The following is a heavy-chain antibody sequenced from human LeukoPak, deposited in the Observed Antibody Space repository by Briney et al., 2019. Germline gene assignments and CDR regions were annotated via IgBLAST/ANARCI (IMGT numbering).Heavy chain of an antibody. CDR1: GFTFSGYE. D-gene: IGHD1-26*01. V-gene: IGHV3-48*03. CDR3: ARVIIVGATGI. J-gene: IGHJ3*02. Sequence: GGSLRLSCAASGFTFSGYEMNWVRQAPGKGLEWVSYISSGGSTVYYADSVKGRFTISRDNAKNSLYLQMNSLRAEDTAVYYCARVIIVGATGIWGQGTVVTVSS. CDR2: ISSGGSTV.